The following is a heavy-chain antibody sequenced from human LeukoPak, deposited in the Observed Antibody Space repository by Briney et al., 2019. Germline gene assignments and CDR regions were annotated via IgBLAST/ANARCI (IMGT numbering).Heavy chain of an antibody. D-gene: IGHD3-16*02. V-gene: IGHV1-2*02. CDR2: INPNSGGT. Sequence: ASVKVSCKASGYTFNGYYMHWVRQAPGQGLEWMGWINPNSGGTNYAQKFQGRVTMTRDTSISTAYMELSRLRSDDTAVYYCAREGYDYVWGSYRYPLVDYWGQGTLVTVSS. J-gene: IGHJ4*02. CDR1: GYTFNGYY. CDR3: AREGYDYVWGSYRYPLVDY.